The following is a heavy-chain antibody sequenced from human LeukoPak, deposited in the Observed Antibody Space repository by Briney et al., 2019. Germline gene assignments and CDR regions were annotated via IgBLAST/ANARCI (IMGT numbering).Heavy chain of an antibody. CDR3: AREYDSSGYYHHFDY. CDR1: GYTFVDYW. J-gene: IGHJ4*02. D-gene: IGHD3-22*01. Sequence: GESLKISCRGSGYTFVDYWSGWVRQMPGKGLEWIGFIYPSDSDTRYSPSFQGQVTISADATMNTAFLQWSSLKASDTAMYYCAREYDSSGYYHHFDYWGQGTLVTVSS. V-gene: IGHV5-51*01. CDR2: IYPSDSDT.